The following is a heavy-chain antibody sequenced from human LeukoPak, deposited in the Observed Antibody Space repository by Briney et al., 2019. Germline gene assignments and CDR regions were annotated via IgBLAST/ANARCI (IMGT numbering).Heavy chain of an antibody. Sequence: AGGSLRLSCAASGFTVSSNYMSWVRQAPGEGLEWVSVIYSGGSTYYADSVKGRFTISRDNSKNTLYLQMNSLRAEDTAVYYCASPNSGSYYGQMDYWGQGTLVTVSS. J-gene: IGHJ4*02. CDR2: IYSGGST. CDR1: GFTVSSNY. V-gene: IGHV3-66*01. CDR3: ASPNSGSYYGQMDY. D-gene: IGHD1-26*01.